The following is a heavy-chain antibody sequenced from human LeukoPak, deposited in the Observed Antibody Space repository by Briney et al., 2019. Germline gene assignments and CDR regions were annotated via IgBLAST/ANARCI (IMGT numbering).Heavy chain of an antibody. CDR2: ISSSSSTI. D-gene: IGHD5-24*01. J-gene: IGHJ3*01. Sequence: GGSLRLXCAASGFTFSSYSMNWDRQAPGKGLEWVSYISSSSSTIYYADSVKGRFTISRDNAKSSLYLQMNSLRAEDTAVYYCAREDGVWGQGTMVTVSS. CDR1: GFTFSSYS. CDR3: AREDGV. V-gene: IGHV3-48*01.